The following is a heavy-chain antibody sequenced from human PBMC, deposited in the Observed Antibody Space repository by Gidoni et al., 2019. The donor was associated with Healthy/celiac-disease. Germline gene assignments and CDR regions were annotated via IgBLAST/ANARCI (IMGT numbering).Heavy chain of an antibody. CDR1: GGSFSGYY. D-gene: IGHD6-19*01. Sequence: QVQLQQWGAGLLKPSETLSLTCAVYGGSFSGYYWSWIRQPPGKGLEWIGEINHSGSTNYNPSLKSRVTISVDTSKNQFSLKLSSVTAADTAVYYCASGLHSSGWLRFSGWFDPWGQGTLVTVSS. V-gene: IGHV4-34*01. J-gene: IGHJ5*02. CDR3: ASGLHSSGWLRFSGWFDP. CDR2: INHSGST.